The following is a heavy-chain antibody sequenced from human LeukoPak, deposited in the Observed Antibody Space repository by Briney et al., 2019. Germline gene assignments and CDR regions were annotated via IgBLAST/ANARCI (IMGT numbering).Heavy chain of an antibody. CDR1: GCSISSSSYY. J-gene: IGHJ4*02. CDR2: IYYSGST. D-gene: IGHD3-10*01. Sequence: SETLSLTCTVSGCSISSSSYYWGWIRQPPGKGLEWIGSIYYSGSTYYNPSLKSRVTISVDTSKNQFSLKLNSVTAADTAVYYCARTRYYYNSRSYGAPYYFDYWGQGTLVTVSS. V-gene: IGHV4-39*01. CDR3: ARTRYYYNSRSYGAPYYFDY.